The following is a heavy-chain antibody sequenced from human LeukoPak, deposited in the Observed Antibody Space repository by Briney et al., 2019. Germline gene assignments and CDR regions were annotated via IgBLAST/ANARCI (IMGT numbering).Heavy chain of an antibody. D-gene: IGHD6-13*01. CDR3: ARDLEMAAGGTYYYYGMDV. V-gene: IGHV3-21*05. CDR2: ISGSSGII. Sequence: PGGSLRLSCAASGFTFNTYTMNWVRQAPGKGLEWVSYISGSSGIIDYADSAKGRFTISRDNAKNSLYLQMTSLRAEDTAVYHCARDLEMAAGGTYYYYGMDVWGQGTTVTVSS. J-gene: IGHJ6*02. CDR1: GFTFNTYT.